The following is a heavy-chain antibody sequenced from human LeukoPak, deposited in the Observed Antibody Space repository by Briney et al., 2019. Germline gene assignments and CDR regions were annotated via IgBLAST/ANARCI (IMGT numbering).Heavy chain of an antibody. D-gene: IGHD5-18*01. J-gene: IGHJ4*02. CDR2: IRSRAYGGTT. V-gene: IGHV3-49*03. Sequence: PGRSLRLSCTSSGFTFGDYPMNWFRQAPGKGLEWVAFIRSRAYGGTTEYAASVNGRFTISRDDSKSIAYLQMNSLRAEDTAVYYCASGYSYGYGVGDYWGQGTLVTVSS. CDR1: GFTFGDYP. CDR3: ASGYSYGYGVGDY.